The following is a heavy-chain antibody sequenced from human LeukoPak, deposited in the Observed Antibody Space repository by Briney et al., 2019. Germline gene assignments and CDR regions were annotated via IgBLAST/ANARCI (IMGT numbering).Heavy chain of an antibody. Sequence: PGGSLRLSCAASGFTFSSYAMSWVRQASGKGLEYVSVISGSGGSTHYRDSVKGRFTISRDNSKNTLYLQMNSLRVEDTAVYYCAKDGTTTITFDYWGQGTLVTVSS. CDR3: AKDGTTTITFDY. J-gene: IGHJ4*02. CDR1: GFTFSSYA. CDR2: ISGSGGST. D-gene: IGHD1-1*01. V-gene: IGHV3-23*01.